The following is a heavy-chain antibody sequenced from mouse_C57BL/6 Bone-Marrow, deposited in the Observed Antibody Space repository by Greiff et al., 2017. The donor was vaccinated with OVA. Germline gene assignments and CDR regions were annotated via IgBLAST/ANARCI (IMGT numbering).Heavy chain of an antibody. Sequence: VQLQQPGAELVKPGASVKLSCKASGYTFTSYWMQWVKQRPGQGLEWIGEIDPSDSYTNYNQKFKGKATLTVDTSSSTAYMQLSSLTSEDSAVYYCARKGYDSDWYFDVWGTGTTVTVSS. CDR2: IDPSDSYT. D-gene: IGHD2-4*01. CDR1: GYTFTSYW. J-gene: IGHJ1*03. V-gene: IGHV1-50*01. CDR3: ARKGYDSDWYFDV.